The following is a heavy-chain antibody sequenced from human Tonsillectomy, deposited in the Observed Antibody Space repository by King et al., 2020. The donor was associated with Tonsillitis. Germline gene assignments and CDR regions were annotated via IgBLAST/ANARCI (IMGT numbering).Heavy chain of an antibody. V-gene: IGHV5-51*01. Sequence: QLVQSGAEVKKPGESLKISCKGSGYSFTSYWIGWVRQMPGKGLEWMGIIYPGDSDTRYSPSFQGQVTISADKSISTAYLQWSGLKASDTAMYYCARRRRYYYDSSGYSLDDYWGQGTLVTVSS. J-gene: IGHJ4*02. CDR3: ARRRRYYYDSSGYSLDDY. D-gene: IGHD3-22*01. CDR2: IYPGDSDT. CDR1: GYSFTSYW.